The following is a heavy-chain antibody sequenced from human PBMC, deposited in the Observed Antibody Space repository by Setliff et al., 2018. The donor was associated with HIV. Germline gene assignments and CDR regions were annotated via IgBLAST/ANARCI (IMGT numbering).Heavy chain of an antibody. J-gene: IGHJ6*03. Sequence: SETLSLTCAVSGGSISSSNWWSWVRQPPGKGLEWIGYIYYNGSTYSNPSLKSRVTISVDTSKNQFSLKLSSVTAADTAVYYCARHDGMKAARRYNNDYMDVWGKGTTVTVSS. CDR3: ARHDGMKAARRYNNDYMDV. CDR1: GGSISSSNW. V-gene: IGHV4-4*02. D-gene: IGHD6-6*01. CDR2: IYYNGST.